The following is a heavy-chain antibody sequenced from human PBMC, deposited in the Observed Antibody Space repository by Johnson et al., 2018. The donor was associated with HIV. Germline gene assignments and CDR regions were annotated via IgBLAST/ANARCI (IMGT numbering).Heavy chain of an antibody. CDR3: AKDRQPANYGAFDM. CDR2: ISWNGGII. J-gene: IGHJ3*02. CDR1: GFTFSSYA. D-gene: IGHD3-10*01. V-gene: IGHV3-9*01. Sequence: VQLVESGGGVVQPGRSLRLSCAASGFTFSSYAMHWVRQTPGKGLEWVSGISWNGGIIGYGESVKGRFTISRDNAKNSLYLQMNSLRVEDTAIYYCAKDRQPANYGAFDMWGQGTMVTVSS.